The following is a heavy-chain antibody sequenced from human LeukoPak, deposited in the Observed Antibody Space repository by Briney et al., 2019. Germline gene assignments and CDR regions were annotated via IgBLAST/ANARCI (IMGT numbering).Heavy chain of an antibody. CDR1: GGSISSYY. J-gene: IGHJ5*02. D-gene: IGHD6-13*01. CDR3: ARQYTSSWAYWFDP. V-gene: IGHV4-59*01. CDR2: IYYSGST. Sequence: SETLSLTCTVSGGSISSYYWSWIRQPPGKGLEWIGDIYYSGSTNYNPSLKSRVTISVDTSKNQFSLKLSSVTAADTAVYYCARQYTSSWAYWFDPWGQGILVTVSS.